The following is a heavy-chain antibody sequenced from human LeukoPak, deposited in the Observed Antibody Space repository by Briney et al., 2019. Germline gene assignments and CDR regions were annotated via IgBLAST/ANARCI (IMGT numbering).Heavy chain of an antibody. CDR3: AGDTSEGDYAWWFDP. CDR2: INPDGGNT. CDR1: GYTFTNSY. V-gene: IGHV1-46*01. Sequence: GASVKVSCKASGYTFTNSYIHWVRQAPGQVLEWMGLINPDGGNTNYAQNFQGRVTLTRDTSTSTVYMELSSLRSDDTAVYFCAGDTSEGDYAWWFDPWGQGTLVTVAS. J-gene: IGHJ5*02. D-gene: IGHD3-16*01.